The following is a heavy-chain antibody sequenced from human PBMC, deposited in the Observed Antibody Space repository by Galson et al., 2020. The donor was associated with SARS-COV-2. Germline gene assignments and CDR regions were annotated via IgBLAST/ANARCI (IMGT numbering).Heavy chain of an antibody. CDR2: ISSSGSTI. V-gene: IGHV3-11*04. CDR3: ARDSVGGSGRYLSN. Sequence: GESLKISCAAYGFTFSDYYMSWIRQAPGKGLEWVSYISSSGSTIYYADSVKGRFTISRDNAKNSLFLQMNSLRAEDTAVYYCARDSVGGSGRYLSNWGQGTLVTVSS. D-gene: IGHD3-10*01. CDR1: GFTFSDYY. J-gene: IGHJ4*02.